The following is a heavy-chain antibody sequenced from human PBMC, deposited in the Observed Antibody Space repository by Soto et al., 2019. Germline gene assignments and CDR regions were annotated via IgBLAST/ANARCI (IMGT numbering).Heavy chain of an antibody. CDR3: AKDGPGYGGYDYSDY. Sequence: GGSLRLSCAASGFTFSSYAMSWVHQAPGKGLEWVSAISGSGGSTYYADTVKGRFTISRDNSKNTLYLQINSLSAEDTAVYYCAKDGPGYGGYDYSDYWGQGTLATVSS. V-gene: IGHV3-23*01. CDR1: GFTFSSYA. J-gene: IGHJ4*02. CDR2: ISGSGGST. D-gene: IGHD5-12*01.